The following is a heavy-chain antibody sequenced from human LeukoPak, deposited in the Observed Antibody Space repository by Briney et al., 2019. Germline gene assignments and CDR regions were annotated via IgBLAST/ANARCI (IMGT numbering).Heavy chain of an antibody. CDR1: GFTFSNYA. D-gene: IGHD3-10*01. Sequence: GGSLRLSCAVSGFTFSNYAMSWVCQAPGKGLEWVSSISGSGGSTYYADSVKGRFTISRDGSRNTLYLQMSSLRGEDTALYYCAKLTGSGNVLRYYGMDVWGQGTTVTVSS. J-gene: IGHJ6*02. CDR2: ISGSGGST. CDR3: AKLTGSGNVLRYYGMDV. V-gene: IGHV3-23*01.